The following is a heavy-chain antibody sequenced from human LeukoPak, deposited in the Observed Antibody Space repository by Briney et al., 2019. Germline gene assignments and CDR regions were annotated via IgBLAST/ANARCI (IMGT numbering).Heavy chain of an antibody. D-gene: IGHD3-22*01. CDR2: IYYSGST. CDR1: GGSISSSSYS. J-gene: IGHJ4*02. CDR3: ARYASSGYYRYYFDY. V-gene: IGHV4-39*01. Sequence: SETLSLTCTVSGGSISSSSYSWGWIRQPPGKGLEWIGTIYYSGSTYYNPSLKSRVTISEDTSKNQFSLNLSSVTAADTAVHYCARYASSGYYRYYFDYWGQGTLVTVSS.